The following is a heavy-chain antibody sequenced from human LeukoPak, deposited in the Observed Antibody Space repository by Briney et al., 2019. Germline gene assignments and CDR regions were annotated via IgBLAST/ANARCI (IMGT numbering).Heavy chain of an antibody. Sequence: GASVKVSCKASGYTFTSYDINWVRQATGQGLEWMGWMNPNSGNTGYAQKLQGRVTTTRNTSISTAYMELSSLRSEDTAVYYCARGESVAEFDYWGQGTLVTVSS. CDR2: MNPNSGNT. V-gene: IGHV1-8*03. CDR1: GYTFTSYD. D-gene: IGHD6-19*01. J-gene: IGHJ4*02. CDR3: ARGESVAEFDY.